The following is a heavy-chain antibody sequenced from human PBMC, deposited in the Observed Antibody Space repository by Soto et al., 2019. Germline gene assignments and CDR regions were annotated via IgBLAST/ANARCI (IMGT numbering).Heavy chain of an antibody. CDR2: IIPIFGTA. D-gene: IGHD3-22*01. CDR1: GGTFSSYS. J-gene: IGHJ4*02. CDR3: ARDRNYYDSSGYSHFDY. Sequence: SVKVCCKASGGTFSSYSISWVRQAPGQGLEWMGGIIPIFGTANYAQKFQGRVTITADESTSTAYMELSSLRSGDTAVYYCARDRNYYDSSGYSHFDYWGQGTLVTVSS. V-gene: IGHV1-69*13.